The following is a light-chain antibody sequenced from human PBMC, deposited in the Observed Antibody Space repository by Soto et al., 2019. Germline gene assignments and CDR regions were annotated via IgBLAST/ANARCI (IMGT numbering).Light chain of an antibody. CDR1: QSVLYNSNNKNY. CDR2: WAS. V-gene: IGKV4-1*01. Sequence: DIVMTQSQDSLAVSLGERATINCRSSQSVLYNSNNKNYLAWYQQKPGQTPKLLIYWASSRESGVPDRFSGSGSGTDFTLTISSLQAEDVAVYYCQQYFNTPITFGQGTRLEVK. CDR3: QQYFNTPIT. J-gene: IGKJ5*01.